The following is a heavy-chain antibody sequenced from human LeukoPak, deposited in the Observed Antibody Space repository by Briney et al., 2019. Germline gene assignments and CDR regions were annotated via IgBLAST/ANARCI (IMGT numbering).Heavy chain of an antibody. CDR3: ARRGIISGWYWAYYFDY. J-gene: IGHJ4*02. V-gene: IGHV3-21*01. CDR1: GFTFSSYS. CDR2: ISSSSSYI. Sequence: GGSLRLSCAASGFTFSSYSMNWVRQAPGKGLEWVSSISSSSSYIYYADSVKGRFTISRDNAKNSLSLQMNSLRAEDTAVYYCARRGIISGWYWAYYFDYWGQGTLVTVSS. D-gene: IGHD6-19*01.